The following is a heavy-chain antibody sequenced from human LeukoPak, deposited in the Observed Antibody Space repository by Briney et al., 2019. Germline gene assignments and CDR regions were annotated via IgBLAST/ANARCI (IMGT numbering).Heavy chain of an antibody. V-gene: IGHV5-51*01. Sequence: GESLKISCKGSGYSFTSYWIGWVRQMPGKGLEWMGTIYPGDSDTRYSPSFQGQVTISADKSISTAYLQWSSLKASDTAMYYCARNPHDDYDYVWGSLGAFDIWGQGTMVTVSS. CDR1: GYSFTSYW. J-gene: IGHJ3*02. CDR3: ARNPHDDYDYVWGSLGAFDI. CDR2: IYPGDSDT. D-gene: IGHD3-16*01.